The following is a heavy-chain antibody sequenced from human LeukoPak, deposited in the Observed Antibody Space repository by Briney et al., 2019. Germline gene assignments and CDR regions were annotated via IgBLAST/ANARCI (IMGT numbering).Heavy chain of an antibody. Sequence: GGSLRLSFVASGFTFTIFAMSWVRQPPGKGLEWVSAINVSCGTTYYADSVKGRFTISRDTSKSTLHLQMDSLRAEDTAVYYCAKDLRELSLYYYFDYWGQGTLVTVSS. J-gene: IGHJ4*02. CDR1: GFTFTIFA. D-gene: IGHD3-16*02. CDR3: AKDLRELSLYYYFDY. CDR2: INVSCGTT. V-gene: IGHV3-23*01.